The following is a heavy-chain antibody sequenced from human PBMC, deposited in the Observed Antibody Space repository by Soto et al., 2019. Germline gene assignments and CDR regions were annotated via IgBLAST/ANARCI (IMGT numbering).Heavy chain of an antibody. CDR2: ISTSTGNT. V-gene: IGHV1-18*04. CDR1: GYPFTTFG. Sequence: QVQLVQSGGEVKKPGASVKVSCKASGYPFTTFGITWVRQAPGQGLEWLGWISTSTGNTNYAQKLQGRVTLTTDTSTRTAYRELRSLTSDETAVYYCARIPRVIVAAKGTLDFWGQGTLVTVSS. CDR3: ARIPRVIVAAKGTLDF. D-gene: IGHD2-21*02. J-gene: IGHJ4*02.